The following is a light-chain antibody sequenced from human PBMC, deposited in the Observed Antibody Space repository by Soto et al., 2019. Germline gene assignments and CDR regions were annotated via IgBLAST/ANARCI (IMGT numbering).Light chain of an antibody. CDR3: MQPLEAPWT. V-gene: IGKV2-28*01. CDR1: QGLPQRNGFQY. J-gene: IGKJ1*01. CDR2: LGF. Sequence: VMTQAPGSLSVTPADPAGIACRSCQGLPQRNGFQYLDWYLQNPGHSPQLLIYLGFTRASGVTDRFSGSGSGRDFTLKITRVEAEDVRISFCMQPLEAPWTFGQGTKVDIK.